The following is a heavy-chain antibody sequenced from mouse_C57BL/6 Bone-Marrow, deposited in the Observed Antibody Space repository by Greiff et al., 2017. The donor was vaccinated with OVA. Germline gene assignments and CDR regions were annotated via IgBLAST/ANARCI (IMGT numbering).Heavy chain of an antibody. Sequence: EVKLMESGGGLVQPGGSLSLSCAASGFTFTDYYMSWVRQPPGKALEWLGFIRNKANGYTTEYSASVKGRFTISRDNSQSILYLQMNALRAEDSATYYCARIGVYAMDYWGQGTSVTVSS. V-gene: IGHV7-3*01. CDR2: IRNKANGYTT. D-gene: IGHD2-14*01. CDR3: ARIGVYAMDY. J-gene: IGHJ4*01. CDR1: GFTFTDYY.